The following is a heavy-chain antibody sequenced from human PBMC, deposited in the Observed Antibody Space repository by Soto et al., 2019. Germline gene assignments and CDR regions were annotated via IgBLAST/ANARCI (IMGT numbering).Heavy chain of an antibody. V-gene: IGHV1-69*13. CDR2: IIPMFGTP. J-gene: IGHJ4*02. D-gene: IGHD5-12*01. CDR3: ATSGGRDGYSFDY. Sequence: EASMKVSCKASGVTFNRQDMRWVRQAPGQGLEWMGGIIPMFGTPHYAEKFQDRVTITADESTGTAYLELSSLTSEDTAVYYCATSGGRDGYSFDYWGPGTLVTVSS. CDR1: GVTFNRQD.